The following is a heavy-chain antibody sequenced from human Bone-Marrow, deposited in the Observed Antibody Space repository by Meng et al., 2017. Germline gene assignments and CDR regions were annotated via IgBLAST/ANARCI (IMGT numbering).Heavy chain of an antibody. CDR2: IYHSGTA. Sequence: QPQLQESGSGLVKPSQTLSLTCAVSGGSISSDNYPWSWIRQPPGKGLESIGYIYHSGTAYYNPSLESRVTISVDRSKNQFSLKLSSVTAADTAVYYCARGDGYNRYFDYWGQGTLVTVSS. D-gene: IGHD5-24*01. CDR1: GGSISSDNYP. V-gene: IGHV4-30-2*01. CDR3: ARGDGYNRYFDY. J-gene: IGHJ4*02.